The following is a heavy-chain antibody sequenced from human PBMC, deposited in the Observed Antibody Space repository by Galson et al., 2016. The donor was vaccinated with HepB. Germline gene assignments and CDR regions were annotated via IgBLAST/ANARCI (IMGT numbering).Heavy chain of an antibody. CDR2: INGRGDTT. D-gene: IGHD6-19*01. CDR3: ARDGILYSRVWWGGDY. J-gene: IGHJ4*02. Sequence: SLRLSCAASGFTFSGYALSWVRQAPGKGLEWVSSINGRGDTTYYADSVAGRFTISRDYSKNSVYLQMNSLRAEDTAVYYYARDGILYSRVWWGGDYRGQGTLVTVSS. CDR1: GFTFSGYA. V-gene: IGHV3-23*01.